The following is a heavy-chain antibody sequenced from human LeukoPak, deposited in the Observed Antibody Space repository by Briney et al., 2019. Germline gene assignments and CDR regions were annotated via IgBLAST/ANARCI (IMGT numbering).Heavy chain of an antibody. Sequence: ASVKVSCKASGYTFTSYAMNWVRQAPGQGLERMGWINTNTGNPTYAQGFTGRFVFSLDTSVSTAYLQISSLKAEDTAVYYCARQGSSSWYGNYYYGMDVWGQGTTVTVSS. V-gene: IGHV7-4-1*02. CDR2: INTNTGNP. J-gene: IGHJ6*02. CDR1: GYTFTSYA. CDR3: ARQGSSSWYGNYYYGMDV. D-gene: IGHD6-13*01.